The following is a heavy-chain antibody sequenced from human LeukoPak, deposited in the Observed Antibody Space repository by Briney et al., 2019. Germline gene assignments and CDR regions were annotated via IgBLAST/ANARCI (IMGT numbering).Heavy chain of an antibody. Sequence: GESLKISCKGSGYSFPNYWIGWVRQMPGKGLEWMGIIYPSDSDTRYSPSFQGQVTISADKSISTAYLQWSSLKASDTAMYYCARQHMQWGVDYWGQGTLVTDSS. V-gene: IGHV5-51*01. CDR3: ARQHMQWGVDY. D-gene: IGHD6-19*01. J-gene: IGHJ4*02. CDR1: GYSFPNYW. CDR2: IYPSDSDT.